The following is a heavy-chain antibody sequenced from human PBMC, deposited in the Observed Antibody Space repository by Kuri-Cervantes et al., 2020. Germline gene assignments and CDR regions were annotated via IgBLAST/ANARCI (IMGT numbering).Heavy chain of an antibody. CDR2: INPSGGST. CDR1: GYTFTSYY. Sequence: ASVKVSCKASGYTFTSYYMHWVRQAPGQGLEWMGIINPSGGSTSYAQKFQGRVTMTRNTSISTAYMELSRLRSDDTAVYYCAIMGTRGYSYGVDYWGQGTLVTVSS. J-gene: IGHJ4*02. CDR3: AIMGTRGYSYGVDY. V-gene: IGHV1-46*01. D-gene: IGHD5-18*01.